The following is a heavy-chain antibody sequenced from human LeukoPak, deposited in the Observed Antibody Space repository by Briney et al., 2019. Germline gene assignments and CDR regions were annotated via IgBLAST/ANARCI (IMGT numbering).Heavy chain of an antibody. V-gene: IGHV3-21*01. CDR3: ATQGEHSYDSNRSGYFQH. D-gene: IGHD3-22*01. J-gene: IGHJ1*01. Sequence: GSLRLSCAAFGSTFSIYSMNWVRQAPGKGLEWVSSISSSSSFIYYADSVKGRFTISRDNAKNSLYLQMNSLRAEDTAVYYCATQGEHSYDSNRSGYFQHWGQGTLVTVSS. CDR2: ISSSSSFI. CDR1: GSTFSIYS.